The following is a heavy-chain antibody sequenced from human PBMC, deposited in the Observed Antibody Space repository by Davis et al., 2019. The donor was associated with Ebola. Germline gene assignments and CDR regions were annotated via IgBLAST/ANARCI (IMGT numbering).Heavy chain of an antibody. V-gene: IGHV3-33*01. CDR2: IWYDGSNK. J-gene: IGHJ6*02. D-gene: IGHD3-3*01. CDR1: GFTFSSYG. CDR3: AREYDFWSGYYHLRYYYYGMDV. Sequence: GESLKISCAASGFTFSSYGMHWVRQAPGKGLEWVAVIWYDGSNKYYADSVKGRFTISRDNSKNTLYLQMNSLRAEDTAVYYCAREYDFWSGYYHLRYYYYGMDVWGQGTTVTVSS.